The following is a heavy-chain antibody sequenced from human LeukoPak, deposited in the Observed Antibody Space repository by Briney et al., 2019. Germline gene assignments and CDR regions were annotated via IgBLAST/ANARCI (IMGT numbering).Heavy chain of an antibody. J-gene: IGHJ4*02. CDR2: MWNDGSIR. Sequence: PGGSLRLSCAASGFTFSTYGLHWVRQAPGKGLEWVAVMWNDGSIRYYADSVKGRFTISRDNSKNTLYLQMNNLRAEDTAVYYCARASGSYDYWGQGTLVTVSS. CDR1: GFTFSTYG. V-gene: IGHV3-33*01. CDR3: ARASGSYDY. D-gene: IGHD1-26*01.